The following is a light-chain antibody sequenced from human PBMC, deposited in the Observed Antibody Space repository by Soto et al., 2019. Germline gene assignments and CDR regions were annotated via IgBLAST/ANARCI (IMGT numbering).Light chain of an antibody. CDR2: DAS. J-gene: IGKJ1*01. Sequence: EIVLTQSPGTLSLSPGERATLSCRASQSVSSNYLAWYQQKPGQPPRLLISDASSRTTGIPDRFSDSGAVTDRTLSIISLEMKDYAVYVYQHRSHTPTPSPFGQGTKVQIK. CDR1: QSVSSNY. CDR3: QHRSHTPTPSP. V-gene: IGKV3D-20*02.